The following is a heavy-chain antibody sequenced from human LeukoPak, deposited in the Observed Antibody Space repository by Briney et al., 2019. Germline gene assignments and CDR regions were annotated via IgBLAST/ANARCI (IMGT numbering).Heavy chain of an antibody. CDR2: IYYSGST. V-gene: IGHV4-59*01. D-gene: IGHD4-11*01. J-gene: IGHJ5*02. CDR1: GGSISSYY. CDR3: ARDHSPELQYPINWFDP. Sequence: PSETLSLTCTVSGGSISSYYWSWIRQPPGKGLEWIGYIYYSGSTNYNPSLKSRVTISVDTSKNQFSLKLSSVTAADTAVYYCARDHSPELQYPINWFDPWGQGTLVTVSA.